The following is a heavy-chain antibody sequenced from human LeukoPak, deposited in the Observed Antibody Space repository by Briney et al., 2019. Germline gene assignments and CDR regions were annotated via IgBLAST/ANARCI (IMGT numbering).Heavy chain of an antibody. CDR2: IYTSGST. J-gene: IGHJ5*02. D-gene: IGHD3-10*01. Sequence: PSETLSLTCTVSGGSISSSSYYWGWIRQPPGKGLEWIGRIYTSGSTNYNPSLKSRVTMSVGTSKNQFSLKLSSVTTADTAVYYCARDQRGSGSYYSSNWFDPWGQGTLVTVSS. CDR3: ARDQRGSGSYYSSNWFDP. CDR1: GGSISSSSYY. V-gene: IGHV4-39*07.